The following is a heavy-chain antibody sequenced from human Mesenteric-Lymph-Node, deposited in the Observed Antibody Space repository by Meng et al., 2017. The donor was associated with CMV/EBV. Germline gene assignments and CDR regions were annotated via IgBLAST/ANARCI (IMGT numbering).Heavy chain of an antibody. J-gene: IGHJ4*02. CDR3: ARSPGPFDY. Sequence: LSLACAVYGGSYSGYYWSWIRQPPGRGLEWIGEINHSGSTNYNPSLKSRVTISVDTSKNQFSLKLSSVTAADTAVYYCARSPGPFDYWGQGTLVTVSS. CDR1: GGSYSGYY. CDR2: INHSGST. V-gene: IGHV4-34*01.